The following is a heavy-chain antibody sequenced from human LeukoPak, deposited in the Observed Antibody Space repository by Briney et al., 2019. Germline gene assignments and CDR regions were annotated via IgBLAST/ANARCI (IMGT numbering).Heavy chain of an antibody. D-gene: IGHD3-10*01. CDR1: GYTFTGYY. J-gene: IGHJ5*02. V-gene: IGHV1-2*02. CDR2: INPNSGGT. CDR3: ARDGDPQLGNWFDP. Sequence: ASVKVSCKASGYTFTGYYMHWVRQAPGQGLAWMGWINPNSGGTNYAQKFQGRVTMTRDTSISTAYMELSRLRSDDTAVYYCARDGDPQLGNWFDPWGQGTLVTVSS.